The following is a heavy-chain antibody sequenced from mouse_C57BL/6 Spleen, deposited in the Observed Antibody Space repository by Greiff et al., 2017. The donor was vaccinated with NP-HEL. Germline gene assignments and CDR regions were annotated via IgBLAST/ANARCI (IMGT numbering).Heavy chain of an antibody. CDR1: GFSFNTYA. D-gene: IGHD3-2*02. CDR2: IRSKSNNYAT. V-gene: IGHV10-1*01. Sequence: EVQGVESGGGLVQPKGSLKLSCAASGFSFNTYAMNWVRQAPGKGLEWVARIRSKSNNYATYYADSVKDRFTISRDDSESMLYLQMNNLKTEDTAMYYCVVGDSSGHRAMDYWGQGTSVTVSS. CDR3: VVGDSSGHRAMDY. J-gene: IGHJ4*01.